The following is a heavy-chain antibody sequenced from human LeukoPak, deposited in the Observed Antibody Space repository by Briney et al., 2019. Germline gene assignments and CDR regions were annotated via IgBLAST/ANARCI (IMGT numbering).Heavy chain of an antibody. CDR1: GYSFTNYW. V-gene: IGHV5-51*01. Sequence: GESLKISCXGSGYSFTNYWIGWVRQMTGNGLEWMRIIYPGDSDIRYSPSFQGQVSISTDKSISTAYLQWGSLEASDTAMYYCARRIVGATMAAFDIWGQGTMVTVSS. CDR3: ARRIVGATMAAFDI. CDR2: IYPGDSDI. J-gene: IGHJ3*02. D-gene: IGHD1-26*01.